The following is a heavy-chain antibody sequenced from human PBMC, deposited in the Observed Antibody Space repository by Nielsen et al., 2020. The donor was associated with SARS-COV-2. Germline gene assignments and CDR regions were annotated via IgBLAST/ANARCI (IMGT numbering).Heavy chain of an antibody. CDR3: ATDLLITRRATKVRGVFDY. CDR1: GFTFSEAW. Sequence: GESLKISCGASGFTFSEAWMTWVRQAPGKGLEWVGRIKSKRDGGTTDYNTSLKGRFSISRDDSENILYLQMNSLEREDTALYFCATDLLITRRATKVRGVFDYWGQGALVTVSA. CDR2: IKSKRDGGTT. J-gene: IGHJ4*02. D-gene: IGHD3-10*01. V-gene: IGHV3-15*05.